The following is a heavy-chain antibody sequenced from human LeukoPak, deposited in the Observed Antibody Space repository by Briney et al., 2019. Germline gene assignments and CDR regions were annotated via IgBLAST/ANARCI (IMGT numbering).Heavy chain of an antibody. J-gene: IGHJ4*02. CDR1: GGSISSYY. CDR3: ARYDYGDYVFDS. Sequence: SETLSLTCTVSGGSISSYYWSWIRQPPGKGLEWIAYIYYSGSTNYNPSLKSRVTMSVDTSKNQFSLKLNSVTAADTAVYYCARYDYGDYVFDSWGQGTLVTVSS. CDR2: IYYSGST. D-gene: IGHD4-17*01. V-gene: IGHV4-59*08.